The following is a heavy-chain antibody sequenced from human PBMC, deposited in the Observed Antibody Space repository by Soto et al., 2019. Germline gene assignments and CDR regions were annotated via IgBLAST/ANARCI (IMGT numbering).Heavy chain of an antibody. CDR2: ISGSGGST. CDR1: GFTFSSYA. CDR3: AKGAIVGATTYALFDY. Sequence: EVQLLESGGGLVQPGGSLRLSCAASGFTFSSYAMSWVRQAAGKGLEWVSAISGSGGSTYYADSVKGRFTISRDNSKNTLYLQMNSLRAEDTAVYYCAKGAIVGATTYALFDYWGQGTLVTVSS. J-gene: IGHJ4*02. V-gene: IGHV3-23*01. D-gene: IGHD1-26*01.